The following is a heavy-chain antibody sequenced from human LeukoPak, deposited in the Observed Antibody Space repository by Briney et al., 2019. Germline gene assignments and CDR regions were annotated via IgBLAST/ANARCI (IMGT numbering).Heavy chain of an antibody. J-gene: IGHJ6*02. CDR2: IYTSGST. D-gene: IGHD6-19*01. Sequence: PSETLSLTCTVSGGSISSYYWSWIRQPAGKGLEWIGRIYTSGSTNYNPSLKSRVTMSVDTSQNQFSLKLSSVTAADTAVYYCARVLKQWLPEARGMDVWGQGTTVTVSS. V-gene: IGHV4-4*07. CDR1: GGSISSYY. CDR3: ARVLKQWLPEARGMDV.